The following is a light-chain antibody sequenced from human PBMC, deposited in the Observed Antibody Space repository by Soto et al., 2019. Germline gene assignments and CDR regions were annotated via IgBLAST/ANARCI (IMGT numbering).Light chain of an antibody. CDR3: QQRSKWLT. J-gene: IGKJ4*01. CDR1: ESVNTY. Sequence: IVLTPYPATLSLVLGTRATLSCRASESVNTYLAWYQQKPGQAPRLLIYDASKRATGIPARFSGSGSRTDFTLTISSLEPEDSAVYYCQQRSKWLTFAGGTKVDIK. V-gene: IGKV3-11*01. CDR2: DAS.